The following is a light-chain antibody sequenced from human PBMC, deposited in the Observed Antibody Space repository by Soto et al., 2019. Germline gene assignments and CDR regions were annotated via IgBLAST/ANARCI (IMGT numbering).Light chain of an antibody. J-gene: IGKJ3*01. Sequence: EIVLTQSPGTLSLSPGERATLSCRASQSVSSSYLAWYQQKPGQAPRLLIYGASSRATGIPDRFSGSGSGTGFTLTISRLEPEDFAVYYCQQYCNSPFTFGPGTKVDIK. V-gene: IGKV3-20*01. CDR3: QQYCNSPFT. CDR2: GAS. CDR1: QSVSSSY.